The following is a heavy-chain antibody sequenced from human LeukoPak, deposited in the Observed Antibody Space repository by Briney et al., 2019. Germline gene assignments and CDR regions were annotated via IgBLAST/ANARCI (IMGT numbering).Heavy chain of an antibody. CDR3: ARRYQLLYGTNWFDP. V-gene: IGHV4-59*01. CDR1: GGSISSYY. J-gene: IGHJ5*02. CDR2: IYYSGST. D-gene: IGHD2-2*02. Sequence: SQTLSLTCTVSGGSISSYYWSWIRQPPGKGLGWIGYIYYSGSTTYTPSLKSRVTISVDTSKNQFSLKLSSVTAADTAVYYCARRYQLLYGTNWFDPWGQGTLVTVSS.